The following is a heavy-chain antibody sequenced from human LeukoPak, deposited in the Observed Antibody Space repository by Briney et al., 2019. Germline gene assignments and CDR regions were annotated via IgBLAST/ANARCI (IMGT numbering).Heavy chain of an antibody. V-gene: IGHV6-1*01. CDR3: ARDLTGGRLFDY. J-gene: IGHJ4*02. Sequence: SQILSLTCAISGDSVSSNSSAWNWIRQSPSRGLEWLGRTYYRSKWYNDYAVSVKSRININPETSKNQFSLQLNSVTLEDTAVYYCARDLTGGRLFDYWGQGTLVTVSS. CDR1: GDSVSSNSSA. D-gene: IGHD1-14*01. CDR2: TYYRSKWYN.